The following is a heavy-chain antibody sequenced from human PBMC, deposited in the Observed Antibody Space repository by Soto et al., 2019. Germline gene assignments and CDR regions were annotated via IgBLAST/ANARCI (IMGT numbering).Heavy chain of an antibody. CDR1: GYIFTDYY. CDR2: INPNSGGT. Sequence: VASVKVSCKASGYIFTDYYMHWVRQAPGQELGWMGRINPNSGGTNYAQKFQGRVTMTRDTSISTAYTELSSLRSEDTATYYCARLNRGSKDYYYYYGMDVWGQGTTVTVSS. D-gene: IGHD3-10*01. J-gene: IGHJ6*02. CDR3: ARLNRGSKDYYYYYGMDV. V-gene: IGHV1-2*06.